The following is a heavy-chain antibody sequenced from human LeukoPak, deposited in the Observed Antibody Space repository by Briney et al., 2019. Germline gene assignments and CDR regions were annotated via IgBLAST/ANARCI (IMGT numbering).Heavy chain of an antibody. CDR3: SRRFDC. J-gene: IGHJ4*02. Sequence: GGSLSLSCPAAEFHFISYWMNWVRQAPGKGLEWVSYIDGSGDNIYYADSVKGRFTISRDNAKNSLDLQMNSLRYEDTAVYYCSRRFDCWGQGTLVTVSS. CDR1: EFHFISYW. V-gene: IGHV3-48*02. CDR2: IDGSGDNI.